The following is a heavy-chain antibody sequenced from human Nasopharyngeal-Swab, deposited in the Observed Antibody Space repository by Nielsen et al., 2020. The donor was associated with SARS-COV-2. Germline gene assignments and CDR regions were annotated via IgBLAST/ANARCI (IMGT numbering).Heavy chain of an antibody. CDR3: AKDFFNYYDGTGYYGWEDY. Sequence: GESLKISCAASGFTVSSNYMSWVRQAPGKGLEWVSLISGDGGGTYYADSVKGRFTVSRDNSKNSLYLQMNSLRTEDTALYFCAKDFFNYYDGTGYYGWEDYWGQGTLVTVSS. CDR2: ISGDGGGT. CDR1: GFTVSSNY. D-gene: IGHD3-22*01. J-gene: IGHJ4*02. V-gene: IGHV3-43*02.